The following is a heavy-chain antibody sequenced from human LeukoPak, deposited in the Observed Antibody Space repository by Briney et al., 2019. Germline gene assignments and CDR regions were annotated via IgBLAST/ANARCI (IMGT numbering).Heavy chain of an antibody. CDR1: GFTFSTYA. CDR3: TPSGNYFRDY. Sequence: PGGSLRLSCAASGFTFSTYAMSWVRQAPGAGLDWVSSIIDSGGSTYYADSVKGRFTISRDNPKNTLYLQMNSLRAEDTAVYYCTPSGNYFRDYWGQGPPVTVSS. V-gene: IGHV3-23*01. CDR2: IIDSGGST. D-gene: IGHD1-26*01. J-gene: IGHJ4*02.